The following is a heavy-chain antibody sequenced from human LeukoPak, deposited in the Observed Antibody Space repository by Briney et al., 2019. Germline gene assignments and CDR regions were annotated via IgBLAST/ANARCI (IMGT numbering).Heavy chain of an antibody. Sequence: RASVKVSCKASGYTFTSYDINWVRQATGQGLEWMGWMNPNSGNTGYAQKFQGRVTMTRNTSISTAYMELSSLRSEDTAVYYCASFKRIAATGEYFDYWGQGTLVTVSS. D-gene: IGHD6-13*01. J-gene: IGHJ4*02. CDR2: MNPNSGNT. V-gene: IGHV1-8*01. CDR1: GYTFTSYD. CDR3: ASFKRIAATGEYFDY.